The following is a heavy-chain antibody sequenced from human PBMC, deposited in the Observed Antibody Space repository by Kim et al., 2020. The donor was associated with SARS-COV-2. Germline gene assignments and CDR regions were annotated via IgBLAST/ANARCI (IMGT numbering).Heavy chain of an antibody. V-gene: IGHV3-33*01. D-gene: IGHD2-15*01. CDR3: ARDGARYCGGGSCSHSDY. Sequence: GGSLRLSCAASGFTFGSYGMHWVRQAPGKGLEWVAVIWYDGSNKYYADSVKGRFTISRDNSKNTLYLQMNSLRAEDTAVYYCARDGARYCGGGSCSHSDYWGQGTLVTVSS. J-gene: IGHJ4*02. CDR1: GFTFGSYG. CDR2: IWYDGSNK.